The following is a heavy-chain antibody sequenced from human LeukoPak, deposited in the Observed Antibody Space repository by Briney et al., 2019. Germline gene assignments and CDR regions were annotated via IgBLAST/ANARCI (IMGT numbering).Heavy chain of an antibody. CDR1: GYSFTNYW. CDR3: ASSTGGSSSWYLGY. V-gene: IGHV5-51*01. D-gene: IGHD6-13*01. CDR2: IYPADSDT. J-gene: IGHJ4*02. Sequence: GESLKISCKGSGYSFTNYWIGWVRQMPGKGLEWMGIIYPADSDTRYNPSFQGQVTFSADKSISTAYLQWSSLKASDTAMYFCASSTGGSSSWYLGYWGQGTLVIVSS.